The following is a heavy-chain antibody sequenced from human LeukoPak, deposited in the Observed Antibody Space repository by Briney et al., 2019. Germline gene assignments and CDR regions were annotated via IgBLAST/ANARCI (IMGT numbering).Heavy chain of an antibody. J-gene: IGHJ4*02. CDR2: INPNSGDT. CDR1: GYTFTGYY. Sequence: GASVKVSCKASGYTFTGYYMHWVRQAPGQGLEWMGWINPNSGDTNYAQKFQGRVTMTRDTSISTAYMELSRLRSDDTAVYYCARVDGYYDSSGYYYFLDYWGQGTLVTVSS. V-gene: IGHV1-2*02. CDR3: ARVDGYYDSSGYYYFLDY. D-gene: IGHD3-22*01.